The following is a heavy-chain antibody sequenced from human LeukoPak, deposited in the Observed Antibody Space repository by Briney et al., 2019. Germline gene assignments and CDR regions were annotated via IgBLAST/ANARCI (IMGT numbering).Heavy chain of an antibody. CDR2: MYSDGRT. D-gene: IGHD2-15*01. CDR1: RFXVSSNY. V-gene: IGHV3-66*01. J-gene: IGHJ5*02. CDR3: ARGYCSGASCYALDP. Sequence: GGSLRLSCAASRFXVSSNYMNWVRQAPGKGLEWVSVMYSDGRTYYADSVRGRFTISRDNSENTLYLQLNNLRAEDTVVYYCARGYCSGASCYALDPWGQGTLVTVSS.